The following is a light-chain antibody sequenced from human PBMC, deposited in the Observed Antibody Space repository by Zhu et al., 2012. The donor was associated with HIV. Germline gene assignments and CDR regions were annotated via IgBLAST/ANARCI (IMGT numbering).Light chain of an antibody. V-gene: IGKV3-20*01. CDR1: QSVSSSY. J-gene: IGKJ2*01. Sequence: EIVLTQSPGTLSLSPGQRVTLSCRASQSVSSSYLAWYQQKPGQAPRLLIYGVSSRATGIPDRFSGSGSGTDFTLTISRLEPEDFAVYYCQQSFTFGLGDQGLEIK. CDR3: QQSFT. CDR2: GVS.